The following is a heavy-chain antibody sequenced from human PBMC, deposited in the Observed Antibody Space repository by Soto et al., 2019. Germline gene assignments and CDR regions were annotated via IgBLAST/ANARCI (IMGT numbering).Heavy chain of an antibody. CDR3: ARDVPFHY. CDR2: IYYSGDT. D-gene: IGHD2-2*01. Sequence: SEILSLTCIVSGGSIGTSYWSWLWQPPGKGLEWIGYIYYSGDTNYSPSLKSRVTISVDTSRNEFSLHLRSVTAADTAIYYCARDVPFHYWGQGTLVTVSS. CDR1: GGSIGTSY. J-gene: IGHJ4*02. V-gene: IGHV4-59*01.